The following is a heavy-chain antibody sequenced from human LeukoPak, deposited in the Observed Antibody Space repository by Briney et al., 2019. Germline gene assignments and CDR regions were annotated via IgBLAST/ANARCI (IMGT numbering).Heavy chain of an antibody. J-gene: IGHJ4*02. CDR1: GFTFSNYW. CDR3: ARGYYDSSGYYLIDY. CDR2: INSDGRST. V-gene: IGHV3-74*01. Sequence: PGGSLRLSCAASGFTFSNYWMHWVRQAPGKGLVWVSRINSDGRSTSYADSVKGRFTISRDNAKNTLYLQMNSLRAEDTAVYYCARGYYDSSGYYLIDYWGQGTLVTASS. D-gene: IGHD3-22*01.